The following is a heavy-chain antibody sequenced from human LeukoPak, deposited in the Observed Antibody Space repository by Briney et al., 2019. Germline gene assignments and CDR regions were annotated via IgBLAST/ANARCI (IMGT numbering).Heavy chain of an antibody. CDR3: ARAVAAYYYYYYMDV. Sequence: PSQTLSLTCTVSGGSISSGSYYWSWIRQPAGKGLEWIGRIYTSGSTNYNPSLKSRVTISVDTSKNHFSLKLSSVTAADTAVYYCARAVAAYYYYYYMDVWGKGTTVTVSS. CDR1: GGSISSGSYY. J-gene: IGHJ6*03. CDR2: IYTSGST. V-gene: IGHV4-61*02. D-gene: IGHD6-19*01.